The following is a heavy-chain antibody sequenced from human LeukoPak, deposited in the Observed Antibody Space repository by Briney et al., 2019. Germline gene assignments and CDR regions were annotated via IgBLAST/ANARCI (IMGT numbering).Heavy chain of an antibody. CDR3: AREPGLLYSGSYTTNR. CDR2: IYHSGST. CDR1: GGSISSYY. Sequence: SETLSLTCTVSGGSISSYYWSWIRQPPGKGLEWIGNIYHSGSTYYNPSLKSRVTISVDTSKNQFSLKLSSVTAADTAVYYCAREPGLLYSGSYTTNRWGQGTLVTVSS. V-gene: IGHV4-59*12. D-gene: IGHD1-26*01. J-gene: IGHJ5*02.